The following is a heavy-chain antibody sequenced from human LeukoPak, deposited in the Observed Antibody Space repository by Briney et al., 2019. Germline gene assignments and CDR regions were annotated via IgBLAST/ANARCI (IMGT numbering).Heavy chain of an antibody. Sequence: GGSLRLSCAASGFTFSSYGMHWVRQAPGKGLEWVAVISYDGSNKYYADSVKGRFTISRDNSKDTLYLQMNSLRAEDAAVYYCAKHGGESYFFDYWGQGTLVTVSS. D-gene: IGHD1-26*01. V-gene: IGHV3-30*18. CDR1: GFTFSSYG. J-gene: IGHJ4*02. CDR3: AKHGGESYFFDY. CDR2: ISYDGSNK.